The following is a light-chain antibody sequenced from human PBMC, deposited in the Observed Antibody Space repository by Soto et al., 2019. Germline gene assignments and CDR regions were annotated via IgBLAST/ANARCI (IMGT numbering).Light chain of an antibody. CDR2: DVS. V-gene: IGLV2-11*01. CDR1: SSDVGGYNY. Sequence: QSVLTQPRSVSGSPGQSVTISCTGTSSDVGGYNYVSWYQQHPGKAPKLMIYDVSKRPSGVPDRFSGSKSGNTASLTISGLQAEDEADYYCCSYAGSHTPSYVFGTGTKVTVL. J-gene: IGLJ1*01. CDR3: CSYAGSHTPSYV.